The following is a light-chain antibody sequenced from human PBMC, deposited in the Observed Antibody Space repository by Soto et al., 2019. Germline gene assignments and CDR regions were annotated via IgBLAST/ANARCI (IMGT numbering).Light chain of an antibody. Sequence: ILMTQSPATLSVSPGERATLSCRASQSVSNNLAWYQQKPGQAPRLLIYDASTRATGIPARFSGSGSGTEFTLTISGLQCEDFAVYYCQQYNNWRPWTFGQGTKVEIK. V-gene: IGKV3-15*01. J-gene: IGKJ1*01. CDR3: QQYNNWRPWT. CDR2: DAS. CDR1: QSVSNN.